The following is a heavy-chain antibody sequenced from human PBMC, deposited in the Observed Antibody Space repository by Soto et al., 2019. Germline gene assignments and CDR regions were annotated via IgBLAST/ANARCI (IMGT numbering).Heavy chain of an antibody. Sequence: QVQLVESGGGVVQPGRSLRLSCAASGFTFSSYGMHWVRQAPGKGLEWVAVIAYDGSNKYYADSVKGRFTISRDNSKNTLYLQMNSLIAEDTAVYYCAKEGPGYCTNGVCYTLGYWVQGTLVTVSS. CDR2: IAYDGSNK. CDR3: AKEGPGYCTNGVCYTLGY. D-gene: IGHD2-8*01. CDR1: GFTFSSYG. J-gene: IGHJ4*02. V-gene: IGHV3-30*18.